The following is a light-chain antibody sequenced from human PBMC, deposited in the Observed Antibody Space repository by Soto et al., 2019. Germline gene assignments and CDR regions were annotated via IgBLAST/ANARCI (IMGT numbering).Light chain of an antibody. CDR1: SSDVGGYDY. J-gene: IGLJ1*01. V-gene: IGLV2-14*03. Sequence: QSVLTQPASVSGSPGQSITISCTGTSSDVGGYDYVSWYQHHPGKAPKLMIYDVSNRPSGVSNRFSGSKSGNTASLTISGLQAEYEADYYCSAYTSRSLYVVGPVSMVNDL. CDR2: DVS. CDR3: SAYTSRSLYV.